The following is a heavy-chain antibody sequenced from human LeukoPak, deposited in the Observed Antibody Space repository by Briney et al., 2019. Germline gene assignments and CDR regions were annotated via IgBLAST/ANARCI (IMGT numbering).Heavy chain of an antibody. CDR1: GYTFTSYG. CDR3: ARVYLEGGLLFGERKPYYYYGMDV. V-gene: IGHV1-18*01. J-gene: IGHJ6*02. D-gene: IGHD3-10*02. CDR2: LSAYNGNT. Sequence: GASVKVSCKASGYTFTSYGISWVRPAPGPGLGWMGWLSAYNGNTNYAQKLQGRVTMTTDTSTSTAYMELRSLRSDDTAVYYCARVYLEGGLLFGERKPYYYYGMDVWGQGTTVTVSS.